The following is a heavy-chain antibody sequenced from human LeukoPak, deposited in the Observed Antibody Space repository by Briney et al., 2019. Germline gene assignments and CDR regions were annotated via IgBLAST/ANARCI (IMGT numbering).Heavy chain of an antibody. D-gene: IGHD3-22*01. CDR3: AREGGYYDSSGYAFYYYYYMDV. CDR2: ISSSGSTI. CDR1: GFTFSSYS. Sequence: GGSLRLSCAASGFTFSSYSMNWVRQAPGKGLEWVSYISSSGSTIYYADSVKGRFTISRDNAKNSLYLQMNSLRAEDTAVYYCAREGGYYDSSGYAFYYYYYMDVWGKGTTVTISS. V-gene: IGHV3-48*04. J-gene: IGHJ6*03.